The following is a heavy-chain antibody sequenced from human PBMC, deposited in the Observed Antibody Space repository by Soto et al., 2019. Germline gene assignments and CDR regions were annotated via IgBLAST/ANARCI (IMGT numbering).Heavy chain of an antibody. CDR1: GGSISSSSYY. Sequence: QLQLQESGPGLVKPSETLSLTCTVSGGSISSSSYYWGWIRQPPGKGLEWIGSIYYSGSTYYNPFLRSRVTRPVDTSSNQFSLKLSSVTAADTAVYYCAGQAIVLIGPYAFDIWGQGTMVTVSS. D-gene: IGHD2-8*01. V-gene: IGHV4-39*01. J-gene: IGHJ3*02. CDR2: IYYSGST. CDR3: AGQAIVLIGPYAFDI.